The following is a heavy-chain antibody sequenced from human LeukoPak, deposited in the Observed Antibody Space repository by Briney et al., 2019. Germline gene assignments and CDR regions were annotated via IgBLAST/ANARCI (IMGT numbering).Heavy chain of an antibody. CDR3: ARPGCGGNCYYRMDV. CDR1: GFTFSSYA. V-gene: IGHV3-23*01. Sequence: GGSLRLSCAASGFTFSSYAMTWVRQAPGKGLEWISAVSYDITRTFYADSVKGRIAISRDNSRNTLFLQMNSLRADDTAVYYCARPGCGGNCYYRMDVWGKGTTVTVSS. D-gene: IGHD2-21*01. J-gene: IGHJ6*04. CDR2: VSYDITRT.